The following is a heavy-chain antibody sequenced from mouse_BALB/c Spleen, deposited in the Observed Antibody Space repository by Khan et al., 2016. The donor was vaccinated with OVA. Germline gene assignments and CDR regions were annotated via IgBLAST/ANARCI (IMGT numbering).Heavy chain of an antibody. CDR1: GYTFTDFN. D-gene: IGHD1-2*01. V-gene: IGHV1S29*02. CDR2: IFPNNGDT. J-gene: IGHJ3*01. CDR3: SRSGYGSFAY. Sequence: VQLQQSGPDLVKPGASVRISCKTSGYTFTDFNLDWVKQSHGKSLEWIGHIFPNNGDTGYNQKFKTKATLTVYSSSSTAYMELRSQTSEVSAVSYCSRSGYGSFAYWGQGTLVTVSA.